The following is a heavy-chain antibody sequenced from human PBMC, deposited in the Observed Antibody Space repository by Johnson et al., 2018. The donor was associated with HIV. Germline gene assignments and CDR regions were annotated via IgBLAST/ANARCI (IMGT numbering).Heavy chain of an antibody. CDR2: ISNNGGST. D-gene: IGHD1-14*01. V-gene: IGHV3-64*01. J-gene: IGHJ3*02. Sequence: EVQLVESGGGVVQPGRSLRLSCAASGFTFSTYAIHWVRQAPGKGLEYVSAISNNGGSTYYANSVKGRFTISRDNSKNTLYLQMNSLRAEDTAVYYCARDQGGNHNAFDIWGQGTMVTVSS. CDR3: ARDQGGNHNAFDI. CDR1: GFTFSTYA.